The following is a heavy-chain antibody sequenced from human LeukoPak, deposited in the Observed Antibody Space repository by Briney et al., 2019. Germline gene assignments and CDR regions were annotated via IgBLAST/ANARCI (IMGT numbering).Heavy chain of an antibody. CDR2: ISAYGNT. CDR3: ARGIIGFYFDY. J-gene: IGHJ4*02. V-gene: IGHV1-18*01. CDR1: GYTFTIYG. D-gene: IGHD2-15*01. Sequence: ASVKVSCKTSGYTFTIYGISWVRQAPGQGLEWMGLISAYGNTNYAQNLQGRVTMTTDTSTSTAYMELRSLRSDDTAVYYCARGIIGFYFDYWGQGTLVTVSS.